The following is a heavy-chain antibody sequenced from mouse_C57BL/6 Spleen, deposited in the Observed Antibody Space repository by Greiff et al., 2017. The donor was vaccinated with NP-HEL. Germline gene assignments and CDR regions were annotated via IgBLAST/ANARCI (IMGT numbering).Heavy chain of an antibody. Sequence: QVQLQPSGAELAQPGASVKLSCKASGYTFTSYWLHWVKQRPGQGLEWIGYINPSSGYTKSNQKFKDKATLTADKSSRTAYMQLSSLTYEDSEVYYCARGITTVVARLDYWGQGTTLTVSS. CDR2: INPSSGYT. CDR1: GYTFTSYW. CDR3: ARGITTVVARLDY. V-gene: IGHV1-7*01. J-gene: IGHJ2*01. D-gene: IGHD1-1*01.